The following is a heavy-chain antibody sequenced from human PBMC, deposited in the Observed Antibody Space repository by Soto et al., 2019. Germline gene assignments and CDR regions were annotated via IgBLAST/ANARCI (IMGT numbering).Heavy chain of an antibody. CDR2: ISGSGGST. CDR1: GFTFSSYA. CDR3: AKPLITMIVVVIDDAFDI. J-gene: IGHJ3*02. Sequence: EVQLLESGGGLVQPGGSPRLSCAASGFTFSSYAMSWVRQAPGKGLEWVSAISGSGGSTYYADSVKGRFTISRDNSKNTLYLQMNSLRAEDTAVYYCAKPLITMIVVVIDDAFDIWGQGTMVTVSS. V-gene: IGHV3-23*01. D-gene: IGHD3-22*01.